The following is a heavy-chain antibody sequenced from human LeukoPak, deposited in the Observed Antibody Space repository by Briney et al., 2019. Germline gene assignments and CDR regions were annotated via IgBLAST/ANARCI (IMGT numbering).Heavy chain of an antibody. J-gene: IGHJ5*02. D-gene: IGHD1-26*01. CDR1: GFTFSTYW. CDR2: IRYDGSDK. V-gene: IGHV3-30*02. Sequence: GGSLRLSCAASGFTFSTYWMSWVRQAPGKGLEWVSFIRYDGSDKYYADSVKGRFTISRDDSKSIAYLQMNSLKTEDTAVYYCTRDGGSGSYYNWFDPWGQGTLVTVSS. CDR3: TRDGGSGSYYNWFDP.